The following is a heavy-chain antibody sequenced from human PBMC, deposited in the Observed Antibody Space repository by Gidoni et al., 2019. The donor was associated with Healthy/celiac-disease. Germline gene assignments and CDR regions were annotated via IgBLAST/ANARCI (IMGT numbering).Heavy chain of an antibody. D-gene: IGHD2-2*02. V-gene: IGHV3-11*06. J-gene: IGHJ4*02. Sequence: QVQLVESGGGLVKPGGSLRLSCAASGFTFSDYEMSWIRQAPGKGLEWVSYISSSSSYTNYADSVKGRFTISRDNAKNSLYLQMNSLRAEDTAVYYCARAVPCFVPGSSTSCYRGALDYWGQGTLVTVSS. CDR1: GFTFSDYE. CDR3: ARAVPCFVPGSSTSCYRGALDY. CDR2: ISSSSSYT.